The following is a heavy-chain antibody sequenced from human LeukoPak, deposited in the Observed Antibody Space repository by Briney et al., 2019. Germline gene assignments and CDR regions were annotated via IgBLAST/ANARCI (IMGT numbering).Heavy chain of an antibody. J-gene: IGHJ4*02. Sequence: SVKVSCKASGGTFSSYAISWVRQAPGQGLEWMGRIIPILGIANYAQKFQGRVTITADKSTSTAYMELSSLRPEDTAVYYCARWRYSGSYGGDYWGQGTLVTVSS. V-gene: IGHV1-69*04. CDR2: IIPILGIA. D-gene: IGHD1-26*01. CDR1: GGTFSSYA. CDR3: ARWRYSGSYGGDY.